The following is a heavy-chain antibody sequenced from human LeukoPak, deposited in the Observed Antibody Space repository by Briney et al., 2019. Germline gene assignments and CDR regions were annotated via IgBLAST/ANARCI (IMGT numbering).Heavy chain of an antibody. CDR3: AKDLTISLAAPFDY. D-gene: IGHD6-19*01. CDR2: ISYDGSNK. CDR1: GFTFSTYS. J-gene: IGHJ4*02. Sequence: PGGSLRLSCAASGFTFSTYSMNWVRQAPGKGLEWVAVISYDGSNKYYADSVKGRFTISRDNSKNTLYLQMNSLRDEDTAVYYCAKDLTISLAAPFDYWGEGTLVTVSS. V-gene: IGHV3-30*18.